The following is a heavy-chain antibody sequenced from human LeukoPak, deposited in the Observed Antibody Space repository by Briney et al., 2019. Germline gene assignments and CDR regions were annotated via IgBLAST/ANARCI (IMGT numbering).Heavy chain of an antibody. CDR1: GYTFTGYY. CDR3: ATPTFCTGASCYWGY. Sequence: GESLKISCKASGYTFTGYYMHWVRQAPGQGLEWMGWSNPNNGGTNYAQNFQGRVTMTSDTSISTAYMELSGLRSDDTAVYYCATPTFCTGASCYWGYWGQGTLVTVSS. V-gene: IGHV1-2*02. J-gene: IGHJ4*02. D-gene: IGHD2-15*01. CDR2: SNPNNGGT.